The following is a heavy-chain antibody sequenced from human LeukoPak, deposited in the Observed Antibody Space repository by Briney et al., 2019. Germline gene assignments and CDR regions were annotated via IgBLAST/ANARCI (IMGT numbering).Heavy chain of an antibody. J-gene: IGHJ4*02. CDR1: GGTFSSYA. CDR3: AKYSPYYYDSSGSSFDY. CDR2: IIPIFGIA. D-gene: IGHD3-22*01. Sequence: GASVKVSCKASGGTFSSYAISWVRQAPGQGLEWMGRIIPIFGIANYAQKFQGRVTITADKSTSTAYMELSSLRAEDTAVYYCAKYSPYYYDSSGSSFDYWGQGTLVTVSS. V-gene: IGHV1-69*04.